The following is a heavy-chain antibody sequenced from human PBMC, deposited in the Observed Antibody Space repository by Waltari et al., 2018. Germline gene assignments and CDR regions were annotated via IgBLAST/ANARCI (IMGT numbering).Heavy chain of an antibody. CDR1: GGSFSGYY. Sequence: QVQLQQWGAGLLKPSETLSLTCAVYGGSFSGYYWSWIRQPPGKGLEWIGEINHSGSTNYNPSLKSRVTISVDTSKNQFSLKLSSVTAADTAVYYCARPGVGATEYYFDYWGQGTLVTVSS. V-gene: IGHV4-34*01. J-gene: IGHJ4*02. CDR2: INHSGST. CDR3: ARPGVGATEYYFDY. D-gene: IGHD1-26*01.